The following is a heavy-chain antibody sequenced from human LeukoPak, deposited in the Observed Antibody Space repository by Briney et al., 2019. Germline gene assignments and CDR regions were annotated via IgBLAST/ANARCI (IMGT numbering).Heavy chain of an antibody. J-gene: IGHJ4*02. CDR3: AGGVGFGSGWYLVF. Sequence: PGGSLRLSCAASGFSFSHYAMRWVRQAPGRGLEWVAVTSDDGSTKHYADSLRGRFTISRDNSQSTVYLQMDSLKTEDTAVYYCAGGVGFGSGWYLVFWGQGTLVTVSS. CDR1: GFSFSHYA. V-gene: IGHV3-30-3*01. D-gene: IGHD6-19*01. CDR2: TSDDGSTK.